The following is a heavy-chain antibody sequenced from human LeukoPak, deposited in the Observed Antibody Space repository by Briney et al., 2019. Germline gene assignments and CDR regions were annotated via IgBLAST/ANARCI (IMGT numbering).Heavy chain of an antibody. CDR2: ISSSSDYI. V-gene: IGHV3-21*01. D-gene: IGHD4-11*01. CDR1: GFTLSSYR. J-gene: IGHJ6*02. Sequence: PGGSLRLSCAASGFTLSSYRMNWVRQAPGKGLEWVSSISSSSDYIYYGRFTISRDNAKNSLYLQMNSLRAEDTAVYYCARDIFYSNGYYGMDVWGQGTTVTVSS. CDR3: ARDIFYSNGYYGMDV.